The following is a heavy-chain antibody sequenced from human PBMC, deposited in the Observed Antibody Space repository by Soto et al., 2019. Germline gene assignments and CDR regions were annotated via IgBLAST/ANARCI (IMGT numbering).Heavy chain of an antibody. CDR1: GFTFSNYG. Sequence: SGGSLRLSCAPSGFTFSNYGMHWVRQAPGKGLEWVAVISYDGITKYYADSVKGRFTISRDNSKNTLYLQINSLKPEDTAVYYCAKGALVVAATVPPHYYYMDVWGKGTTVTVSS. D-gene: IGHD2-15*01. CDR2: ISYDGITK. V-gene: IGHV3-30*18. J-gene: IGHJ6*03. CDR3: AKGALVVAATVPPHYYYMDV.